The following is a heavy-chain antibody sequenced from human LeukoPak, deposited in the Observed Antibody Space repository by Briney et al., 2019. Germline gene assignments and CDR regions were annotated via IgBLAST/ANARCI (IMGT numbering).Heavy chain of an antibody. D-gene: IGHD3-10*01. V-gene: IGHV3-30*02. Sequence: PGGSLRLSCAASGFTFSSYGMHWVRQAPGKGLEWVAFIRYDGSNKYYADSVKGRFTISRDNSKNTLYLQMNSLRAEDTAVYYCARDLDYYGSGRPGLAFDIWGQGTMVTVSS. CDR3: ARDLDYYGSGRPGLAFDI. J-gene: IGHJ3*02. CDR2: IRYDGSNK. CDR1: GFTFSSYG.